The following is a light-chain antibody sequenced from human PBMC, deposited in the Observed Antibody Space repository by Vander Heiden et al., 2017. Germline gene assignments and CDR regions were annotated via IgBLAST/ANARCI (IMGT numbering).Light chain of an antibody. CDR2: GAS. CDR1: QSVTSN. CDR3: QQYDNWLYT. J-gene: IGKJ2*01. V-gene: IGKV3-15*01. Sequence: EVVMTQSPATLSVSPGDRATLSCRASQSVTSNLAWYQQKPGQAPRLLVYGASTRATGIPARFSGSGSGTEITLTISSLQSEDFAVYYCQQYDNWLYTFGQGTKLEIK.